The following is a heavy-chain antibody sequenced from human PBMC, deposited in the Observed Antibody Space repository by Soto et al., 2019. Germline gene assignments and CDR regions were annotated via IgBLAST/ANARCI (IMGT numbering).Heavy chain of an antibody. J-gene: IGHJ5*02. V-gene: IGHV1-8*01. D-gene: IGHD2-21*01. CDR2: MNPNSGNT. Sequence: QVQLVQSGAEVKTPGASVKVSCKASGYTFTSYDMNWVRQAPGQGREWMGWMNPNSGNTGYAQKFQGRLTMTRDPAISIAHMELSSLRNEDTAVYYCAGSDGYNFNWLDTWGQGTLVTVSA. CDR3: AGSDGYNFNWLDT. CDR1: GYTFTSYD.